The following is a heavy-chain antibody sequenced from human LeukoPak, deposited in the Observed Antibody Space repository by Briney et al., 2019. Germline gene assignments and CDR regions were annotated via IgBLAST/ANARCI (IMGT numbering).Heavy chain of an antibody. D-gene: IGHD2-2*01. CDR1: GGSFSGYY. CDR3: AREEVVPAGRRWFDP. Sequence: SETLSLTCAVYGGSFSGYYWSWIRQPPGKGLEGIGEINHSGSTKYNPSLKRRVTISVDTSKNQFSLKLSSVTAADTAVYYCAREEVVPAGRRWFDPWGQGTLVTVSS. CDR2: INHSGST. V-gene: IGHV4-34*01. J-gene: IGHJ5*02.